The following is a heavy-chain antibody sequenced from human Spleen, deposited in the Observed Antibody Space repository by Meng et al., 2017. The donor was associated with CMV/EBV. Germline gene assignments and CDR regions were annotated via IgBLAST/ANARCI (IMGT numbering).Heavy chain of an antibody. D-gene: IGHD1-26*01. Sequence: GESLKISCAASGFTFSSYAMHWVRQAPGKGLEWVAVISYDGSNKYYADSVKGRFTISRDNSKNTLYLQMNSLRAEDTAVYYCARAPYSGSYSGYYYYGMDVWGQGTTVTVSS. J-gene: IGHJ6*02. CDR1: GFTFSSYA. CDR2: ISYDGSNK. CDR3: ARAPYSGSYSGYYYYGMDV. V-gene: IGHV3-30-3*01.